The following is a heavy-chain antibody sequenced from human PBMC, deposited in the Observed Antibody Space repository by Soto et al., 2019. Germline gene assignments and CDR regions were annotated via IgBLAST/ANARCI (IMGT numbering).Heavy chain of an antibody. CDR1: GGSIRSYC. CDR2: ICNSGTT. V-gene: IGHV4-59*12. CDR3: ARGRVVVPAGSYYYYYYYMDV. Sequence: PSETLSLTCTVSGGSIRSYCWTWIRQPPGEGLEWIGYICNSGTTNYNPSLKSRVTISIDTPKNQFSLKLSSVTAADTAVYYCARGRVVVPAGSYYYYYYYMDVWGKGTTVTVSS. D-gene: IGHD2-2*01. J-gene: IGHJ6*03.